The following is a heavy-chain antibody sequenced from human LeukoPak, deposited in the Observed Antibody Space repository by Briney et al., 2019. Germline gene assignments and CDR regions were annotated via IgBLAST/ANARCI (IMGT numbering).Heavy chain of an antibody. Sequence: PGGSLRLSCAASGFTFSNYAMSWVRQAPGKGLEWVSAISGSGGSTYYADSVKGRFTISRDNSKNTLYLQMNSLRAEDTAVYYCAIQHSSGWYGYYYYGMDVWGQGTTVTVSS. CDR1: GFTFSNYA. CDR3: AIQHSSGWYGYYYYGMDV. CDR2: ISGSGGST. D-gene: IGHD6-19*01. J-gene: IGHJ6*02. V-gene: IGHV3-23*01.